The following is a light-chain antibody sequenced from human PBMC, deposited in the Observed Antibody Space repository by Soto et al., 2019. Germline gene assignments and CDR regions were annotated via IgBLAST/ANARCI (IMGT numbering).Light chain of an antibody. CDR3: QQYNNWPRAT. Sequence: EIVMTQSPATLSVSPGERATLSCRASQSVSSNLAWYQQKPGQAPRLLMFRASIRATGFPARFSGSGSGTEFNITISSLQYEDSAVYYCQQYNNWPRATFGGGTKVDIK. CDR1: QSVSSN. J-gene: IGKJ4*01. V-gene: IGKV3-15*01. CDR2: RAS.